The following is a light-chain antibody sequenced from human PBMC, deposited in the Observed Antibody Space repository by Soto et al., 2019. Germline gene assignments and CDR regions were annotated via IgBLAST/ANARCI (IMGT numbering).Light chain of an antibody. V-gene: IGKV3-20*01. CDR2: GAS. J-gene: IGKJ1*01. Sequence: EIVLTQSPGTLSLSPGERATLSCRASQSLTSDYLAWYQHKPGQAPTLPMSGASNRATGIPDRFSGSGSGTDFTLTISRLEPEDFAVYYCQQYGSSPMAFGQGTKVDIK. CDR1: QSLTSDY. CDR3: QQYGSSPMA.